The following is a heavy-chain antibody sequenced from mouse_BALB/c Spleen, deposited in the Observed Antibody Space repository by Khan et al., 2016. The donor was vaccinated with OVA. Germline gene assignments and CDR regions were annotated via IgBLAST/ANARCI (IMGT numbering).Heavy chain of an antibody. CDR3: ARKKYGNYVSLDY. V-gene: IGHV2-6-4*01. CDR2: IWSGGST. D-gene: IGHD2-10*02. Sequence: QVQLQQSGPGLVAPSQSLSITCTVSGFSLSRYSVHWVRQPPGKGLEWLGMIWSGGSTDYNSALEFRLSISKDNSKSQVFLKMNSLQTDDTAMYYCARKKYGNYVSLDYWGQGTSVTVSS. J-gene: IGHJ4*01. CDR1: GFSLSRYS.